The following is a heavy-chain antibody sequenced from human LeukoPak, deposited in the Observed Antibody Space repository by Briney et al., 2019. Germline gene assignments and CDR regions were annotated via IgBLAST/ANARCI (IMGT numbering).Heavy chain of an antibody. CDR3: ARGRYYDSSVYFDY. Sequence: SVKVSCKASGGTFSSYAISWVRQAPGQGLEWMGRIIPIFGTANYAQKFQGRVTITTDESTSTAYMELSSLRSEDTAVYYCARGRYYDSSVYFDYWGQGTLVTASS. CDR1: GGTFSSYA. D-gene: IGHD3-22*01. V-gene: IGHV1-69*05. CDR2: IIPIFGTA. J-gene: IGHJ4*02.